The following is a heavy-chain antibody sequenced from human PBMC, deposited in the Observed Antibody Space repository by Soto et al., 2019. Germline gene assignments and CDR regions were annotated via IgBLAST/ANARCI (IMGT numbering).Heavy chain of an antibody. Sequence: ETLSLTCTVXDGSISTYFCNWIRQPAGKGLEWIGRIDNSGNTNYNPSLKSRVTMSADTSRNQFSLKLNSVTAADTAVYYCARGGQDFWSGPFDYWGQGALVTVSS. V-gene: IGHV4-4*07. J-gene: IGHJ4*02. CDR3: ARGGQDFWSGPFDY. CDR1: DGSISTYF. D-gene: IGHD3-3*01. CDR2: IDNSGNT.